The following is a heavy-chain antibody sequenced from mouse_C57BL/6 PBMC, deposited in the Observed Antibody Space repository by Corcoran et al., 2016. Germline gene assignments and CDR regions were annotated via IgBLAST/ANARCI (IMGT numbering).Heavy chain of an antibody. CDR2: IYPRSGNT. J-gene: IGHJ1*03. D-gene: IGHD1-1*01. Sequence: QVQLQQSGAELARPGASVKLSCKASGYTFTSYGISWVKQRTGQGLEWIGEIYPRSGNTYYNEKFKGKATLTADKSSSTAYMELRSLTSEDSAVYFCERSVYYGSSYGYFDVWGTGTTVTVSS. CDR1: GYTFTSYG. CDR3: ERSVYYGSSYGYFDV. V-gene: IGHV1-81*01.